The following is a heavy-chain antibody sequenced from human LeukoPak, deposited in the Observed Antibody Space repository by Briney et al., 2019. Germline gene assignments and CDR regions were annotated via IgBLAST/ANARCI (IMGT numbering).Heavy chain of an antibody. CDR2: ISSTSSYT. CDR3: ARGQWWFDP. J-gene: IGHJ5*02. CDR1: GFAFSDYY. V-gene: IGHV3-11*05. D-gene: IGHD2-8*01. Sequence: PGGSLRLSCAASGFAFSDYYMSWIRQAPGKGLEWVSCISSTSSYTNYADSVKGRFTISRDNAKNSLYLQMNSLRAEDTAVYYCARGQWWFDPWGQGTLVTVSS.